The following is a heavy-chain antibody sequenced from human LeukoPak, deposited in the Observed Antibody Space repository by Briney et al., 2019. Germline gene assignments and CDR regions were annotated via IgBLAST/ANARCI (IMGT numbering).Heavy chain of an antibody. J-gene: IGHJ6*03. V-gene: IGHV3-7*01. CDR2: IKQDGSEK. CDR3: ARDQSRYCSSTSCPEYYYYMDV. CDR1: GFTFSSYW. D-gene: IGHD2-2*01. Sequence: GGSLRLSCAASGFTFSSYWMSWVRQAPGKGLEWVANIKQDGSEKYYVDSVKGRFTISRDNAKNSLYLQMNSLRAEDTAVYYCARDQSRYCSSTSCPEYYYYMDVRGKGTTVTVSS.